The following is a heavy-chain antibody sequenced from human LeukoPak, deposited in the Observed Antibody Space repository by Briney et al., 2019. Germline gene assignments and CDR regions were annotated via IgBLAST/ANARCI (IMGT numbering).Heavy chain of an antibody. CDR2: ISAYNGNT. J-gene: IGHJ4*02. CDR1: GYTFTSYG. Sequence: GASVNVSCKASGYTFTSYGISWVRQAPGQGLEWMGWISAYNGNTNYAQKLQGRVTMTTDTSTSTAYTELRRLSSDDTAVYYCARDCSSTSCYYDYWGQGTLVTVSS. V-gene: IGHV1-18*01. CDR3: ARDCSSTSCYYDY. D-gene: IGHD2-2*01.